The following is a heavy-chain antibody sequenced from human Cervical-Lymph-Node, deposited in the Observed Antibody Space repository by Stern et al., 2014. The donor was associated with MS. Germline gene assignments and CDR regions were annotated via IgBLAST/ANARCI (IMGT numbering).Heavy chain of an antibody. CDR2: ISSSSSYI. J-gene: IGHJ4*02. D-gene: IGHD5-18*01. CDR1: GFTFSSYS. V-gene: IGHV3-21*01. Sequence: EVQLVQSGGGLVKPGGSLRLSCAASGFTFSSYSMNWVRQAPGKGLEWVSSISSSSSYIYYADSVKGRFTISRDNAKNSLYLQMNSLRAEDTAVYYCARDREQLWQFFEYWGQGTLVTVSS. CDR3: ARDREQLWQFFEY.